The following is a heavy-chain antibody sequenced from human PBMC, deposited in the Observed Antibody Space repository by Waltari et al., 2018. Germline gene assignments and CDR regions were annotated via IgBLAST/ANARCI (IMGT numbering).Heavy chain of an antibody. Sequence: EVQLVESGGGLVKPGGSLRLSCAASGFTFSRSTMNWVPQAPGKGLEWVSSISSSSSYIYYADSVKGRFTISRDNAKNSLYLQMNSLRAEDTAVYYCARTAAAGTGGSDYWGQGTLVTVSS. CDR3: ARTAAAGTGGSDY. CDR2: ISSSSSYI. J-gene: IGHJ4*02. CDR1: GFTFSRST. V-gene: IGHV3-21*01. D-gene: IGHD6-13*01.